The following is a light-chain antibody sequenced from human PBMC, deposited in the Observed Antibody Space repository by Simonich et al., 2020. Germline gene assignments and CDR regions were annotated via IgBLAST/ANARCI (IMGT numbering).Light chain of an antibody. CDR1: QIVSSN. CDR2: GAS. CDR3: QQYNNWSYT. V-gene: IGKV3-15*01. J-gene: IGKJ2*01. Sequence: EIVMTQSPATLSVSPGENATLSCRARQIVSSNLAWYQQKPGQAPRLFIYGASTRATGIPARLSGSGSGTEFTLTISSLQSEDFAVYYCQQYNNWSYTFGQGTKLEIK.